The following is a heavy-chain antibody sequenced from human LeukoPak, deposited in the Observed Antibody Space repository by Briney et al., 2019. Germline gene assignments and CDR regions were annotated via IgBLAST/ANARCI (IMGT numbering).Heavy chain of an antibody. CDR1: GFSPSIQS. V-gene: IGHV3-23*01. CDR3: AMGVILHGSGYSPTDAFC. CDR2: IRNSGGST. D-gene: IGHD3-22*01. J-gene: IGHJ4*02. Sequence: GGSLRHCRPPSGFSPSIQSVWSARQAPGKGIEWVPVIRNSGGSTYHAASVKGRLTISRDNSKNTLYLQTNSLRGEDTAVYYCAMGVILHGSGYSPTDAFCWGQGTLVTVSS.